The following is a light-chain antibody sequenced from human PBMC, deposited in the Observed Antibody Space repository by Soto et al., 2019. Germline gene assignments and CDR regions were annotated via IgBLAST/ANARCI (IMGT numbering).Light chain of an antibody. CDR1: QGISSY. CDR3: QQLNSYPSIT. V-gene: IGKV1-9*01. J-gene: IGKJ5*01. Sequence: DIHLTQSPSFLSASVGDRVTITCRASQGISSYLAWYQQKPGKAPKLLIYAASTLQSGVPSRFSGSGSGTEFTLTISSLQPEDFATYYCQQLNSYPSITFGQGKRLEI. CDR2: AAS.